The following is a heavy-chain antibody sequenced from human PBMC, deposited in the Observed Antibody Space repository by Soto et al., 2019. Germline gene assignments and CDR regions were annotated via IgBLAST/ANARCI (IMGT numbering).Heavy chain of an antibody. Sequence: QVQLVESGGGVVQPGRSLRLSCAASGFTFSSYGMHWVRQAPGKGLEWVAVISYDGSNKYYADSVKGRFTISRDNSKNTLYLQMNSLRAEDTAVYYCAKELRGHCGGSCYSGFDYWGQGTLVTVSS. CDR2: ISYDGSNK. CDR3: AKELRGHCGGSCYSGFDY. V-gene: IGHV3-30*18. CDR1: GFTFSSYG. D-gene: IGHD2-15*01. J-gene: IGHJ4*02.